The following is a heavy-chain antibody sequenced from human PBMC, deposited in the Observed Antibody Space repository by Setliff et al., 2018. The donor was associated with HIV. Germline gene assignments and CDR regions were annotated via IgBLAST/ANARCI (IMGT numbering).Heavy chain of an antibody. CDR3: ARTLDYGDY. Sequence: PSETLSLTCTVSGGSISSSSYYWGWIRQPPGKGLEWIGSIYYSGSTYYNPSLKSRVTISVDKSKNQFSLKLSSVTAADTAVYYCARTLDYGDYWGHGTLVTVSS. CDR1: GGSISSSSYY. V-gene: IGHV4-39*07. J-gene: IGHJ4*01. CDR2: IYYSGST.